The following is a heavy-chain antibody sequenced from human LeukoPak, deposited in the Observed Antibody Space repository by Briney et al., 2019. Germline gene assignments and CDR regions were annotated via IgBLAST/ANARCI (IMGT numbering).Heavy chain of an antibody. D-gene: IGHD2-2*03. J-gene: IGHJ6*03. Sequence: ASVKVSCKASGYTFTDYYMHWVRQAPGQGLEWMGWINPHSGGSNYAQKFQGRVTVTRDTSITTAYMELSRLRSDDTAVYYCARGQTGYCSSTSCPYYYNYYMDVWGKGTTVTVSS. CDR2: INPHSGGS. V-gene: IGHV1-2*02. CDR1: GYTFTDYY. CDR3: ARGQTGYCSSTSCPYYYNYYMDV.